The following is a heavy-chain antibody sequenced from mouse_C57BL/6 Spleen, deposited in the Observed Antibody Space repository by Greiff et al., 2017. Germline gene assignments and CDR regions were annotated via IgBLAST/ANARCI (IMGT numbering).Heavy chain of an antibody. D-gene: IGHD1-1*01. CDR2: ISYDGSN. CDR1: GYSITSGYY. V-gene: IGHV3-6*01. CDR3: ARALATRGAMDY. Sequence: EVQLQESGPGLVKPSQSLSLTCSVTGYSITSGYYWNWIRQFPGNKLEWMGYISYDGSNNYNPTLKNRISITRDTSKNQFFLKLNSVTTEDTATYYCARALATRGAMDYWGQGTSVTVSS. J-gene: IGHJ4*01.